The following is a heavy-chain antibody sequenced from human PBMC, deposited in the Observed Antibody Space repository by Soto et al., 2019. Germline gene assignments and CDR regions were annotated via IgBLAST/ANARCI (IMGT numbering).Heavy chain of an antibody. Sequence: RLCRATPGFTLSSYPMHWVRPAPGKGLEWVPVISYDGSNKYYADSGKGRFTISRDNSKNTLYLQMNSLRAEDTAVYYCERSASRDYYYGMDVRGQGTTVTVSS. D-gene: IGHD6-6*01. CDR2: ISYDGSNK. CDR3: ERSASRDYYYGMDV. CDR1: GFTLSSYP. V-gene: IGHV3-30-3*01. J-gene: IGHJ6*02.